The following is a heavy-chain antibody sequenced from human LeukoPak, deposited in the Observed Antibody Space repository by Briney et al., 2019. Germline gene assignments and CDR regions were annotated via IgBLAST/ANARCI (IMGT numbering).Heavy chain of an antibody. V-gene: IGHV3-23*01. Sequence: GGSLRLSCAASGFTFSNYAMSWVRQAPGKGLEWVSSISPSGGTTYYADAVKGRFTMSRDNSKKTVYVEMSSLRADDTAVYYCAKLIAVIAGAIDYRGQGTLVTVSS. J-gene: IGHJ4*02. D-gene: IGHD2-2*01. CDR3: AKLIAVIAGAIDY. CDR1: GFTFSNYA. CDR2: ISPSGGTT.